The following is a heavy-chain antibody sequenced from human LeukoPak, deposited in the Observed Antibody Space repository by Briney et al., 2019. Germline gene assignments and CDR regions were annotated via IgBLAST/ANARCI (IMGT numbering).Heavy chain of an antibody. Sequence: GGSLRLSCAASGFSLNNYAMSWVLQPPGKGPEWVSGISGGRGGTFYADSVQGRFTISRDNSKNTLYLQMNSLRAEDTAVYYCASPKDIVVVPAAYFDYWGQGTLVTVSS. V-gene: IGHV3-23*01. CDR1: GFSLNNYA. CDR2: ISGGRGGT. D-gene: IGHD2-2*01. CDR3: ASPKDIVVVPAAYFDY. J-gene: IGHJ4*02.